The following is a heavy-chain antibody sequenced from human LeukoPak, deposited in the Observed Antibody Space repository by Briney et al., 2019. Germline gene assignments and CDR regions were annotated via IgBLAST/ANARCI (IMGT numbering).Heavy chain of an antibody. V-gene: IGHV4-59*01. D-gene: IGHD3-22*01. J-gene: IGHJ4*02. Sequence: SETLSLTCTVSGGSISSYYWSWIRQPPGKGLECIGYIYYSGSTNYNPSLKSRVTISVDTSKNQFSLKLSSVTAADTAVYYCARGHGYYYDSSGYQFDYWGQGTLVTVSS. CDR3: ARGHGYYYDSSGYQFDY. CDR2: IYYSGST. CDR1: GGSISSYY.